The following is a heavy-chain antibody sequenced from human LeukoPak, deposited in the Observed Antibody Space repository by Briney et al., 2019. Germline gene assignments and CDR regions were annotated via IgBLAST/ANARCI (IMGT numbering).Heavy chain of an antibody. D-gene: IGHD3-10*01. Sequence: PSETLSLTCTVSGGSISSGDYYWSWIRQPPGKGLEWIGYIYYSGSTYPNPSLKSRITISVDTSKNQFSLKLSSVTAADTAVYYCARDRNYYGSGNYYRYFDFWGQGTLVTVSS. J-gene: IGHJ4*02. V-gene: IGHV4-30-4*01. CDR3: ARDRNYYGSGNYYRYFDF. CDR1: GGSISSGDYY. CDR2: IYYSGST.